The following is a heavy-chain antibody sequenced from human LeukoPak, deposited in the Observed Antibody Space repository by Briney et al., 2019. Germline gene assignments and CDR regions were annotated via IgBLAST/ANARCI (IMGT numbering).Heavy chain of an antibody. J-gene: IGHJ4*02. CDR1: GFTLSSYE. V-gene: IGHV3-48*03. CDR3: ARDYGYSSSFDY. CDR2: ISSGSSTI. D-gene: IGHD6-19*01. Sequence: GGSLRLSCAASGFTLSSYEMNWVRQAPGKGLEWISYISSGSSTIHYADSVKGRFTISRDNAKNSLYLQMNSLRDEDTAVYYCARDYGYSSSFDYWGQGTLVTVSS.